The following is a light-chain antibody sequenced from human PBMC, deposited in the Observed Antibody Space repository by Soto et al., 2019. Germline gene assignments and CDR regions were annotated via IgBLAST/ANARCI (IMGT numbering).Light chain of an antibody. CDR2: KAS. CDR1: QNINTW. V-gene: IGKV1-5*03. CDR3: HQYDTYPWT. Sequence: DIQMTQSPSTLSASVGDRVTITCRASQNINTWLAWYQQKPGTAPKLLIHKASSLESGVPPRFSGSASGTEFTLTIGSLQPDDFATYYCHQYDTYPWTFGQGTTLEVK. J-gene: IGKJ1*01.